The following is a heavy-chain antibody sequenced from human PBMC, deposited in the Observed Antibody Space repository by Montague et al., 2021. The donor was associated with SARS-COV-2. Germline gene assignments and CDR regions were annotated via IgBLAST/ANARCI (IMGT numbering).Heavy chain of an antibody. D-gene: IGHD3-9*01. J-gene: IGHJ4*02. CDR1: GFSLSTPNVG. V-gene: IGHV2-5*01. Sequence: PALVKPTQTLTLTCTFSGFSLSTPNVGVAWIRQPPGKALEWLAVIYSNSDKRYSPSLQRRLTITKDTSRNQVVVSLTNVDPLDTATYYCAHLIRYYDIFTGIPFDDWGQGTQGTVSS. CDR2: IYSNSDK. CDR3: AHLIRYYDIFTGIPFDD.